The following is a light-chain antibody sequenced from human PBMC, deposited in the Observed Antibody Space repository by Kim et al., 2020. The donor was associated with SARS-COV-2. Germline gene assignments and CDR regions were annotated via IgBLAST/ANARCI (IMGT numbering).Light chain of an antibody. J-gene: IGLJ2*01. V-gene: IGLV2-14*03. CDR2: GVI. CDR3: SSYSTTTVL. CDR1: NSDVGSYNR. Sequence: PGQSITISCTGTNSDVGSYNRVSWYQQHPGKAPKLLVYGVIKRPSGVSILFSSSKSGNTASLTISGLQAEDEADYYCSSYSTTTVLFCGGTQLTVL.